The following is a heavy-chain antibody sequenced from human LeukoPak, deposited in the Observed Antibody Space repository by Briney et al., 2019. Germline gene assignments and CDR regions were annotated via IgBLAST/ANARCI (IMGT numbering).Heavy chain of an antibody. CDR1: GFTFTTYW. CDR3: TRDRPNYYGSDGHYYRRNGDY. V-gene: IGHV3-23*01. D-gene: IGHD3-22*01. J-gene: IGHJ4*02. CDR2: ITSRGEGT. Sequence: GGSLRLSCVASGFTFTTYWMHWVRQAPGKGLEWVSSITSRGEGTWYAGSVKGRFTISRDNSKNTLYLQMNSLRAEDTAVYYCTRDRPNYYGSDGHYYRRNGDYWGQGTLVTVSS.